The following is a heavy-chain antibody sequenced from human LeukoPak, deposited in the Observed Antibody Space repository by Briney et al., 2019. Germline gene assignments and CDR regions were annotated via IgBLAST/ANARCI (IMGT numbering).Heavy chain of an antibody. D-gene: IGHD2-21*02. V-gene: IGHV3-33*01. Sequence: PGRSLRLSCAASGFTFSSYGMHWVRQAPGKGLEGVAVIWYDGSNKYYADSVKGRFTISRDNSKNTLYLQMNSLRAEDTAVYYCARDGVAYCGGDCYPHDYWGQGTLVTVSS. CDR3: ARDGVAYCGGDCYPHDY. J-gene: IGHJ4*02. CDR2: IWYDGSNK. CDR1: GFTFSSYG.